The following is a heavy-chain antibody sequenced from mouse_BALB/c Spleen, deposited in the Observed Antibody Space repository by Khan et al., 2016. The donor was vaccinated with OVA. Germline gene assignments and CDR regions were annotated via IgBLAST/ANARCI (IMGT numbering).Heavy chain of an antibody. J-gene: IGHJ3*01. V-gene: IGHV1S132*01. CDR1: GYTFTNYW. CDR3: ARGYFGNYDFAF. D-gene: IGHD2-1*01. CDR2: IFPGTGTT. Sequence: QVQLQQSGAELVKPGASVKLSCKTSGYTFTNYWIQWIKQRPGQGLGWIGQIFPGTGTTYYNEIFKAKATLTIDTSSSTAYMQLTSVTSGDSAVYCCARGYFGNYDFAFWSQGTLVAVSP.